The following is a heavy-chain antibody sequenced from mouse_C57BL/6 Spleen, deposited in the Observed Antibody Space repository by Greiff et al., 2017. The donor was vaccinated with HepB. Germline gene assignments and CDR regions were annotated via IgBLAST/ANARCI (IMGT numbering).Heavy chain of an antibody. Sequence: EVKLVESGGGLVQPGGSMKLSCVASGFTFSNYWMNWVRQSPEKGLEWVAQIRLKSDNYATHYAESVKGRFTISRDDSKSSVYLQMNNLRAEDTGIYYCTYGIRGWYFDVWGTGTTVTVSS. D-gene: IGHD1-1*01. CDR1: GFTFSNYW. CDR2: IRLKSDNYAT. CDR3: TYGIRGWYFDV. V-gene: IGHV6-3*01. J-gene: IGHJ1*03.